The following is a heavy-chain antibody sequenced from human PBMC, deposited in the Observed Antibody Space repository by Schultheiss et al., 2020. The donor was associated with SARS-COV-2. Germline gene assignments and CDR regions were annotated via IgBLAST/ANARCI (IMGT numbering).Heavy chain of an antibody. Sequence: GESLKISCKASGGTFSSYGMHWVRQAPGKGLEWVAVIWYDGSNKYYADSVKGRFTISRDNAKNSLYLQMNSLRAEDTALYYCAKGGGAATAIADYFDYWGQGTLVTVAS. CDR2: IWYDGSNK. CDR1: GGTFSSYG. D-gene: IGHD2-21*02. V-gene: IGHV3-33*03. CDR3: AKGGGAATAIADYFDY. J-gene: IGHJ4*02.